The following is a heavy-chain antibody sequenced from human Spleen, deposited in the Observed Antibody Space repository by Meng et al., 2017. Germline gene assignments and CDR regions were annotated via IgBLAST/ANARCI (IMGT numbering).Heavy chain of an antibody. J-gene: IGHJ4*02. CDR1: GFPFSNCG. V-gene: IGHV3-23*01. D-gene: IGHD4-17*01. CDR3: AKVSYGDYSATDY. CDR2: IHANGRDT. Sequence: GGSLRLSCATSGFPFSNCGMNWVRQAPGRGLEWVSTIHANGRDTHYADSVKGRFTISRDNSKDTFYLQMNSLGAEDTAVHYGAKVSYGDYSATDYWGQATLVTVSS.